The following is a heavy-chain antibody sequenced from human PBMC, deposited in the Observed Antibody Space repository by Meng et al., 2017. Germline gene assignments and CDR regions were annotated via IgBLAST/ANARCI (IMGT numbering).Heavy chain of an antibody. CDR3: ARGSYSFDS. CDR2: AYYRSKWYH. V-gene: IGHV6-1*01. J-gene: IGHJ4*02. D-gene: IGHD1-26*01. CDR1: GDSVSSNSSA. Sequence: QIQLQQSGPGLVHPSQTLSPISAISGDSVSSNSSAWNWHRQSPSRGLEWLGRAYYRSKWYHDYAESVKSRISIDPDTSKNQFSLQLRSVTPEDSAVYYCARGSYSFDSWGQRTLVTVSS.